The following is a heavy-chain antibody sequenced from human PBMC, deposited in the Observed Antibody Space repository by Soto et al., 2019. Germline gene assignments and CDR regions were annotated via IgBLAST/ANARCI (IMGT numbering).Heavy chain of an antibody. D-gene: IGHD6-6*01. V-gene: IGHV1-3*01. Sequence: AAVLVPCNASGYTFTGYYMHWVRQAPGQRLEWMGWINAGNGNTKYSQKFQGRVTITRDTSARTAYMELRSLQSEDTAVYYCARSIAARLYYFYGMDVWGQGTTVTVSS. CDR3: ARSIAARLYYFYGMDV. J-gene: IGHJ6*02. CDR1: GYTFTGYY. CDR2: INAGNGNT.